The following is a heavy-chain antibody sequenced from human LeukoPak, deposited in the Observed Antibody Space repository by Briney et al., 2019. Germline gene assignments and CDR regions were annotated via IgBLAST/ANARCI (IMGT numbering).Heavy chain of an antibody. CDR3: ARDRRLGGPMEGFDI. CDR1: GGSISSGSYY. CDR2: IYTSGST. Sequence: SETLSLTCTVSGGSISSGSYYWSWIRQPAGKGLEWIGRIYTSGSTNYNPSLKSRVTISVDTSKNQFSLKLSSVTAADTAVYYCARDRRLGGPMEGFDIWGQGTMVTVSS. J-gene: IGHJ3*02. V-gene: IGHV4-61*02. D-gene: IGHD3-10*01.